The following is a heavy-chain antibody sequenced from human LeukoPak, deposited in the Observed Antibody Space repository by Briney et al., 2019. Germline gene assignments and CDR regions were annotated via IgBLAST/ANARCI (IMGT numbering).Heavy chain of an antibody. V-gene: IGHV3-23*01. CDR1: GFTVSSNY. CDR2: ISGGGGGT. CDR3: AKSTGGNY. D-gene: IGHD4-23*01. J-gene: IGHJ4*02. Sequence: AGGSLRLSCAASGFTVSSNYMSWVRQAPGKGLGWVSGISGGGGGTYYADSVKGRFTISRDNFKNTLYLQMNSLRAEDTAIYYCAKSTGGNYWGQGTLVTVSS.